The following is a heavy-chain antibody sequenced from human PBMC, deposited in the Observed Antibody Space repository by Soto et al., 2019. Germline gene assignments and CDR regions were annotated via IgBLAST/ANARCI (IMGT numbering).Heavy chain of an antibody. CDR3: ARAPNILTVKYYCEY. CDR2: IIPIFGTA. Sequence: QVQLVQSGAEVKKPGSSVKVSCKASGGTFRSYSINWVRQAPGQGLEWMGAIIPIFGTANNAQKFKGRVTITADEPSTTVYLELSRQRTEDTAVYYCARAPNILTVKYYCEYWGQGTLVTVSS. CDR1: GGTFRSYS. D-gene: IGHD3-9*01. J-gene: IGHJ4*02. V-gene: IGHV1-69*01.